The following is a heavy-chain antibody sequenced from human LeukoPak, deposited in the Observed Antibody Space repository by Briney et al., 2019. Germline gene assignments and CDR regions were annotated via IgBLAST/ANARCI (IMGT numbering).Heavy chain of an antibody. D-gene: IGHD6-6*01. Sequence: GGSLRLSCAAPGFTFNNFWINWVRQAPGKGLEWVANINQDGSEKYYVDSVKGRFTISRDNTKNSLFLQMNSLRAEDTAVYYCARSKGFSSSFRYYFDYWGQGTLVTASS. CDR2: INQDGSEK. CDR3: ARSKGFSSSFRYYFDY. V-gene: IGHV3-7*01. J-gene: IGHJ4*02. CDR1: GFTFNNFW.